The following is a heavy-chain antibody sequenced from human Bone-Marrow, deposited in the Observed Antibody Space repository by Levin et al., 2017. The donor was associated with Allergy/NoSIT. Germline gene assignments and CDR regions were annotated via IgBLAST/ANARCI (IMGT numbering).Heavy chain of an antibody. D-gene: IGHD6-6*01. CDR2: FDPEDGET. CDR1: GYTLTELS. CDR3: ATGIEYSSSSWFDY. Sequence: GASVKVSCKVSGYTLTELSMHWVRQAPGKGLEWMGGFDPEDGETIYAQKFQGRVTMTEDTSTDTAYMELSSLRSEDTAVYYCATGIEYSSSSWFDYWGQGTLVTVSS. J-gene: IGHJ4*02. V-gene: IGHV1-24*01.